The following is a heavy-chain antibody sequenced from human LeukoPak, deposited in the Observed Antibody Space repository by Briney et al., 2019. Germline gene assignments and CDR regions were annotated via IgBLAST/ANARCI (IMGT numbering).Heavy chain of an antibody. D-gene: IGHD6-13*01. CDR2: ISGSGGST. V-gene: IGHV3-23*01. J-gene: IGHJ6*02. CDR1: GFTFSSYA. CDR3: AKGSYSSSWTSYYYGMDV. Sequence: PGRSLRLSCAASGFTFSSYAMHWVRQAPGKGLEWVSVISGSGGSTYYADSVKGRFTISRGNSKNTLYLQMNSLRAEDTAVYYCAKGSYSSSWTSYYYGMDVWGQGTTVTVSS.